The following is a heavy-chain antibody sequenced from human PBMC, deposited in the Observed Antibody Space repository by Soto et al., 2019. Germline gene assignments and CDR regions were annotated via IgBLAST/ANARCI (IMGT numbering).Heavy chain of an antibody. CDR3: ARVPITMVRGVIVKYNYHGMDV. CDR2: TYYRSKWNS. V-gene: IGHV6-1*01. D-gene: IGHD3-10*01. J-gene: IGHJ6*02. CDR1: GDSVSSNSAA. Sequence: SQTLSLTCVISGDSVSSNSAAWNWIRQSPSRGLEWLGSTYYRSKWNSDYAASVKSRIIINPDTSKNQVSLQLNSVTPEDTAVYYCARVPITMVRGVIVKYNYHGMDVWGQGTTVTVSS.